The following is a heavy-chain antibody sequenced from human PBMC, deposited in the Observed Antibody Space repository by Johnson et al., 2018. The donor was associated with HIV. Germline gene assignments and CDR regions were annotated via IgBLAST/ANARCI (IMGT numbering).Heavy chain of an antibody. D-gene: IGHD2-2*01. J-gene: IGHJ3*02. V-gene: IGHV3-15*01. CDR1: GFTFSNAW. CDR2: IKSKTDGGTT. Sequence: EVQLVESGGGLVKPGGSLRLSCAASGFTFSNAWMSWVRQAPGKGLEWVGRIKSKTDGGTTDYAAPVKGRFTISRDDSKNTLYLQMNSLKTEDTAVYYCARGGYCRSTNCYRGNAFDIWGQGTMVTVSS. CDR3: ARGGYCRSTNCYRGNAFDI.